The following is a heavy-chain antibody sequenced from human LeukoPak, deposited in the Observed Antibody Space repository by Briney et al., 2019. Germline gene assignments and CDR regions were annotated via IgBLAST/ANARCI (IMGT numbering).Heavy chain of an antibody. D-gene: IGHD4-17*01. J-gene: IGHJ4*02. CDR1: GGSFSGYY. CDR3: AREGGPGGDYGSIDS. V-gene: IGHV4-34*01. Sequence: SETLSLTCAVYGGSFSGYYWSWIRQPPGKGLEWIGDVNHSGSTNYNPSLKSRVTMSADTSKNQFSLKLTSVTAADTSVYYCAREGGPGGDYGSIDSWGQGTLVTVSS. CDR2: VNHSGST.